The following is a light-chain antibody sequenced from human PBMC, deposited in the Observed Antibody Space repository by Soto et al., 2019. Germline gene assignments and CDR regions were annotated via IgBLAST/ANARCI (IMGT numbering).Light chain of an antibody. CDR3: QQYNNWPRT. CDR1: QSVSSD. J-gene: IGKJ1*01. CDR2: GAS. Sequence: EFVLTQSPGTLSLSQGERATLSCRASQSVSSDLAWYHQKPGQAPRLLIYGASTRATGIPARFSGSGSGTEFTLTINSLQSEDFAVYYCQQYNNWPRTFGQGTKVDI. V-gene: IGKV3-15*01.